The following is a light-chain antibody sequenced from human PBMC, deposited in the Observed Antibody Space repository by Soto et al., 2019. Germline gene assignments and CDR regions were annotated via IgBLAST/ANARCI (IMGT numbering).Light chain of an antibody. CDR1: QGISGY. Sequence: AIRMTHSPSSFSASTGYIFTITGLSSQGISGYLAWYQQKPGKAPKLLIYKASSLESRVPSRFSGSGSGTDFTLTISSLQPDDFATYYCQQYNSYSPWTFGKGPKVDIK. V-gene: IGKV1-8*01. CDR3: QQYNSYSPWT. J-gene: IGKJ1*01. CDR2: KAS.